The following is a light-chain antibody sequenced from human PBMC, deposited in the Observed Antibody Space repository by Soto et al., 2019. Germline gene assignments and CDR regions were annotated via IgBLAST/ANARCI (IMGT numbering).Light chain of an antibody. V-gene: IGLV2-23*03. J-gene: IGLJ2*01. CDR1: SSDVGTYNL. Sequence: QSVLTQPASVSGSPGQSITLSCTGTSSDVGTYNLVSWFQRHPGKAPKLLIYEGSQRPSGVSNRFSGSKSGNTASLTISGLQAEDEADYYCCSFAGSSTFVIFGGGTKVTVL. CDR2: EGS. CDR3: CSFAGSSTFVI.